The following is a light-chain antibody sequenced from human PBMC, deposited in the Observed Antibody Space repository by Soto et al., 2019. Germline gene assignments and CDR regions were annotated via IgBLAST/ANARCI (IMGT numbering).Light chain of an antibody. V-gene: IGLV2-23*02. CDR1: SNDIGNYDR. J-gene: IGLJ2*01. CDR2: EVS. Sequence: QSVLTLPASVSGSPGQSITISCSGTSNDIGNYDRVSWYQQHPGKVPKLMIYEVSKRPSGVSTRFTGSKSGNTASLTISRFQADYVAHYYFCSYVGSRFVVFGRGTKLTVL. CDR3: CSYVGSRFVV.